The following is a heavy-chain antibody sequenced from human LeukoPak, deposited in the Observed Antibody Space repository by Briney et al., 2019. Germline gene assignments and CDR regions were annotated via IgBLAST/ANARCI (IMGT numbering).Heavy chain of an antibody. J-gene: IGHJ4*02. CDR2: ISWNSGSI. Sequence: PGRSLRLSCAASGFTFDDYAMHWVRQAPGKGLEWVSGISWNSGSIGYADSVKGRFTISRDNAKNSLDLQMNSLRDEDTAVYYCARRKEVQTTFDYWGQGTLVTVSS. CDR3: ARRKEVQTTFDY. D-gene: IGHD4/OR15-4a*01. V-gene: IGHV3-9*01. CDR1: GFTFDDYA.